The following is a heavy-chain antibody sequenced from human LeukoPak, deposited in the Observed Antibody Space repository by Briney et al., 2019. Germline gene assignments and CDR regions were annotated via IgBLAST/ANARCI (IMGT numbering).Heavy chain of an antibody. CDR2: ISGSGGST. Sequence: GGSLRLSCAASGFTFSSYAMSWVRQAPGKGLEWVSAISGSGGSTYYADSVKGRFTISRDNSKNTLYLQMNSLRAEDTAVYYCARTGYSSGWYTDYWGQGTLVTVSS. CDR1: GFTFSSYA. J-gene: IGHJ4*02. CDR3: ARTGYSSGWYTDY. V-gene: IGHV3-23*01. D-gene: IGHD6-19*01.